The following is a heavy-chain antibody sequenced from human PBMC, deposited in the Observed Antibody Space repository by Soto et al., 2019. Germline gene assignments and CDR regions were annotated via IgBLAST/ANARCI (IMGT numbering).Heavy chain of an antibody. D-gene: IGHD3-10*01. CDR3: AKGLGGSGRGEYYGMDV. J-gene: IGHJ6*02. CDR2: ISGSGGST. V-gene: IGHV3-23*01. CDR1: GFTFSSYA. Sequence: GGSLRLSCAASGFTFSSYAMRWVRQAPGKGLEWVSAISGSGGSTYYADSVKGRFTISRDNSKNTLYLQMNSLRAEDTAVYYCAKGLGGSGRGEYYGMDVWGQGTTVTVSS.